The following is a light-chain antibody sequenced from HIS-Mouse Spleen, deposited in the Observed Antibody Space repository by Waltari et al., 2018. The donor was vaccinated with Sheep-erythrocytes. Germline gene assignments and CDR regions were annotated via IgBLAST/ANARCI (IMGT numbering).Light chain of an antibody. J-gene: IGLJ1*01. CDR2: DVS. Sequence: QSALTQPRSVSGSPGQSVTISCTGTSSDVGCYNYVSWYQQHPGKATKLMIYDVSKRPSGVPDGFSGSKSGNTASLTISGLQAEDEADYYCCSYAGSYNHVFATGTKVTVL. CDR3: CSYAGSYNHV. CDR1: SSDVGCYNY. V-gene: IGLV2-11*01.